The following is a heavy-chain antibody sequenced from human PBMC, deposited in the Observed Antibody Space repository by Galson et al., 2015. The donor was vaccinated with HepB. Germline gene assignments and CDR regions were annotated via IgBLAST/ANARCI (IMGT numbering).Heavy chain of an antibody. J-gene: IGHJ6*02. D-gene: IGHD5-18*01. CDR2: INSDGSST. CDR3: ARPEQLWRHYGMDV. V-gene: IGHV3-74*01. Sequence: SLRLSCAASGFTFSSYWMHWVRQAPGKGLVWVSRINSDGSSTSYADSVKGRFTISRDNAKNTLYLQMNSLRAEDTAVYYCARPEQLWRHYGMDVWGQGTTVTVPS. CDR1: GFTFSSYW.